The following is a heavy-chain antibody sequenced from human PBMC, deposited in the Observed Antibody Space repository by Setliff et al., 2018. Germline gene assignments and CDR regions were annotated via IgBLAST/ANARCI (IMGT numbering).Heavy chain of an antibody. J-gene: IGHJ4*02. CDR3: ARGEYSSGWYVRPFDYYFDY. CDR2: ISYDGSNK. D-gene: IGHD6-19*01. CDR1: RFTFSNYA. V-gene: IGHV3-30-3*01. Sequence: GGSLRLSCAASRFTFSNYAMSWVRQAPGKGLEWVAVISYDGSNKYYADFVKGRFTISRDNSKNTLYLQMNSLRAEDTAVYYCARGEYSSGWYVRPFDYYFDYWGQGTLVTVSS.